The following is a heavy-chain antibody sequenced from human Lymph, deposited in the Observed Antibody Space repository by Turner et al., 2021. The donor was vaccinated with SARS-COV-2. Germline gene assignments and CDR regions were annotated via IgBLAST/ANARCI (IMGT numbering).Heavy chain of an antibody. J-gene: IGHJ6*02. CDR1: GIIVSRNY. CDR2: IYSGGTT. V-gene: IGHV3-53*02. D-gene: IGHD6-13*01. Sequence: VPLVETGGGLLQPGGSLSLSCAASGIIVSRNYMNWVRQAPGKGLEWVSVIYSGGTTYYADSVKGRFTISRDNSKNTLYLQMNSLRVEDTAVYYCARDLGTYGMDVWGQGTTVTVSS. CDR3: ARDLGTYGMDV.